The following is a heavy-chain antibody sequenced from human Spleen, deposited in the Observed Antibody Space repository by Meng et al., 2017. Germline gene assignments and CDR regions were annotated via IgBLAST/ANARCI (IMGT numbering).Heavy chain of an antibody. CDR3: ARYLTAASSIAEYLDY. CDR2: INTNTGNP. V-gene: IGHV7-4-1*02. D-gene: IGHD2-2*01. Sequence: ASVKVSCKASGYTFTSYAMNWVRQAPGQGLEWMGWINTNTGNPTYAQGFTGRFVFSLDTSVSTAYLQWNSLKASDTAMYYCARYLTAASSIAEYLDYWGQGTLVTVSS. J-gene: IGHJ4*02. CDR1: GYTFTSYA.